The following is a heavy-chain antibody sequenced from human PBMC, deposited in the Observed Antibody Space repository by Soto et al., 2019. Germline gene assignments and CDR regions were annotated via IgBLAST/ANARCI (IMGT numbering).Heavy chain of an antibody. CDR2: INHSGST. D-gene: IGHD3-9*01. J-gene: IGHJ6*03. V-gene: IGHV4-34*01. Sequence: SETLSLTCAVYGGSFSGYYWSWIRQPPGKGLEWIGEINHSGSTNYNPSLKSRVTISVDTSKNQFSLKLSSVTAADTAVYYCARCAGYVIYYYYLDVWGKGTTVTVSS. CDR1: GGSFSGYY. CDR3: ARCAGYVIYYYYLDV.